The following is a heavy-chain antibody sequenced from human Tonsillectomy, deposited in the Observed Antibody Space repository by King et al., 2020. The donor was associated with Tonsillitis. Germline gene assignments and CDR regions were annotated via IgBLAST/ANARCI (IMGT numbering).Heavy chain of an antibody. J-gene: IGHJ4*02. CDR3: ATVGSSAYYVY. V-gene: IGHV3-74*01. CDR2: INGDGTNT. D-gene: IGHD3-22*01. Sequence: VQLVESGGGLVQPGRSVRLSCEASGFTFSSYWMHWVRQAPGKELVWVSHINGDGTNTNYADSVKGRFTISRDNAQNTLYLQRNSLRAEDTAVYFCATVGSSAYYVYWGQGTLVTVSS. CDR1: GFTFSSYW.